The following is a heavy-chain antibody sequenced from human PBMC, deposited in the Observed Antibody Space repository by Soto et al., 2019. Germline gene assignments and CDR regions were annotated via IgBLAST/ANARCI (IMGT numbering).Heavy chain of an antibody. J-gene: IGHJ4*02. CDR2: LIPVSGSP. D-gene: IGHD6-13*01. Sequence: SVKVSCKASGGTFITHAITWVRQAPGDGLEWLGGLIPVSGSPRYAPNFHDRITITANASTSTTALELTSLRSEDTAVYFCARHSRAGRLGYLSDWGQGTQVNVSS. CDR1: GGTFITHA. V-gene: IGHV1-69*13. CDR3: ARHSRAGRLGYLSD.